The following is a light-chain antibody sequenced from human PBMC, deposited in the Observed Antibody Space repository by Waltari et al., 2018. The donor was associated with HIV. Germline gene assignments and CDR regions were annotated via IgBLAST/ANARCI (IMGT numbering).Light chain of an antibody. J-gene: IGLJ1*01. CDR1: SSNIGINA. V-gene: IGLV1-44*01. CDR3: AAWDDSLNGLV. CDR2: SNN. Sequence: QSVLTQPPSASGTPGQRVTISCSGSSSNIGINAVNWYQQFPGTAPTLRIYSNNQRPSGVPDRFSGSKSGTSASLAISGLQSEDEADYYCAAWDDSLNGLVFGTGTKVTVL.